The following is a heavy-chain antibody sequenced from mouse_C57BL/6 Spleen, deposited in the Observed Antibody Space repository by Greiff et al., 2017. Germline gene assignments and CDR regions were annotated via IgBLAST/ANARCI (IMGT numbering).Heavy chain of an antibody. J-gene: IGHJ1*03. CDR2: IRNKANNHAT. Sequence: EVQVVESGGGLVQPGGSMKLSCAASGFTFSDAWMDWVRQSPEKGLEWVAEIRNKANNHATYYAESVKGRFTISRDDSKSSVYLQMNSLRAEDTGIYYCTRRDWDGYFDVWGTGTTVTVSS. CDR1: GFTFSDAW. CDR3: TRRDWDGYFDV. D-gene: IGHD4-1*01. V-gene: IGHV6-6*01.